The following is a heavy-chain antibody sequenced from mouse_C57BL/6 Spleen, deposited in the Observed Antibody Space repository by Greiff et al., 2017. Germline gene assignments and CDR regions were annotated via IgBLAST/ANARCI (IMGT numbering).Heavy chain of an antibody. CDR3: TKITTVVARGDY. CDR2: IDPENGDT. J-gene: IGHJ4*01. V-gene: IGHV14-4*01. CDR1: GFNIKDDY. Sequence: EVQVVESGAELVRPGASVKLSCTASGFNIKDDYMHWVKQRPEQGLEWIGWIDPENGDTEYASKFQGKATITADTSSNTAYLQLSSLTSEDTAVYYCTKITTVVARGDYWGQGTSVTVSS. D-gene: IGHD1-1*01.